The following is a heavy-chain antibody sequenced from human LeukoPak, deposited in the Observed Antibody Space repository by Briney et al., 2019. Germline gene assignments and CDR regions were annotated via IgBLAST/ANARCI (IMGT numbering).Heavy chain of an antibody. CDR2: VNPDTKNT. J-gene: IGHJ4*02. CDR3: ARILTDYYDSTGYPEILDY. V-gene: IGHV1-8*01. CDR1: GLSFTSYE. Sequence: ASVKVSCKASGLSFTSYEINWVRQAAGQGLEWMGRVNPDTKNTEYAQKFQGRVTLTWDTSISTAYMELRSLRSDDTALYYCARILTDYYDSTGYPEILDYWGQGTLVTVSS. D-gene: IGHD3-22*01.